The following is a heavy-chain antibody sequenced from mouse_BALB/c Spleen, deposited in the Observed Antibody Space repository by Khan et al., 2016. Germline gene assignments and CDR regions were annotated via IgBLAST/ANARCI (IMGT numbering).Heavy chain of an antibody. CDR3: AREGIYSGYTMDY. D-gene: IGHD1-1*01. CDR2: INSNGGNT. CDR1: GFTFSHYG. Sequence: EVELVESGGGLVRPGGSLKLSCAASGFTFSHYGMSWVRQTPDKRLEWVASINSNGGNTYYPDSVKGRFTISRDNAKNTLYLQMNRLKSEDTAMYYCAREGIYSGYTMDYWGQGTSVTVSS. J-gene: IGHJ4*01. V-gene: IGHV5-6-3*01.